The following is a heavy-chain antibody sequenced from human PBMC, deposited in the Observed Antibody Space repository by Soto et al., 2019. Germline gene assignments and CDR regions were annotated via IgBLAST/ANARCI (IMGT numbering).Heavy chain of an antibody. CDR1: GGSISSGGYS. CDR2: VYQSGST. Sequence: QLQLRESGSGLVKPAQTLSLTCTVSGGSISSGGYSWSWIRQPPGKGLEWIGYVYQSGSTNYNPSLRSRVTISVDWSTNQFSLNLTSVTAADTAVYYCVRNNLDYTKTGGDWFGPWGQGTLVTVSS. D-gene: IGHD4-4*01. J-gene: IGHJ5*02. V-gene: IGHV4-30-2*01. CDR3: VRNNLDYTKTGGDWFGP.